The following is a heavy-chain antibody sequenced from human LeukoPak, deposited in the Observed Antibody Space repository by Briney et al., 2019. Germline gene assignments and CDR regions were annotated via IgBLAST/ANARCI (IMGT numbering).Heavy chain of an antibody. CDR3: ARAALARSVFGDYYYGMDV. J-gene: IGHJ6*02. D-gene: IGHD3-3*01. Sequence: PSQTLSLTCAVSGGSISSGGYSWSWIRQPPGTGLEWIGYIYHSGSTYYNPSLKSRVTISVDRSKNQFSLKLSSVTAADTAVYYCARAALARSVFGDYYYGMDVWGQGTTVTVSS. CDR1: GGSISSGGYS. V-gene: IGHV4-30-2*01. CDR2: IYHSGST.